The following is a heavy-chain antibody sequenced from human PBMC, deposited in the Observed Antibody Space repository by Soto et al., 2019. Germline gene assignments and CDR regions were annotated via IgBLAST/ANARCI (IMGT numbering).Heavy chain of an antibody. CDR2: IYEGDNT. V-gene: IGHV4-30-2*01. CDR3: ARGRYSSSSMGGYNWFDP. D-gene: IGHD6-13*01. J-gene: IGHJ5*02. CDR1: GGSIISYGYS. Sequence: SETLSLTCAVSGGSIISYGYSWSWIRQPPVKGLQWIGHIYEGDNTYYTPSLESRVAISTDKSKNQFSLRLSSVTAADTAVYYCARGRYSSSSMGGYNWFDPWGQGTLVPVS.